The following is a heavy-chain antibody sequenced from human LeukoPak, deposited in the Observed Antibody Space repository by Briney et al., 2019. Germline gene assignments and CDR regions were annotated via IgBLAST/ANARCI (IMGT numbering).Heavy chain of an antibody. D-gene: IGHD1-26*01. V-gene: IGHV1-69*06. CDR1: GGTFSSYA. CDR3: AAARGSGSYYVRYYYMDV. CDR2: IIPIFGTA. Sequence: SVKVSCKASGGTFSSYAISWVRQAPGQGLEWMGGIIPIFGTANYAQKFQGRVTITADKSTSTAYMELSSLRSEDTAVYYCAAARGSGSYYVRYYYMDVWGKGTTVTVSS. J-gene: IGHJ6*03.